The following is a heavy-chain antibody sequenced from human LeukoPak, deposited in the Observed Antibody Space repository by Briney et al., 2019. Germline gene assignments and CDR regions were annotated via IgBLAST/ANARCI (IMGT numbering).Heavy chain of an antibody. J-gene: IGHJ4*02. D-gene: IGHD3-9*01. CDR1: GGSISSSSYY. CDR3: ASGDYDILNGYYR. CDR2: IYYSGST. Sequence: PLETLSLTCTVSGGSISSSSYYWGWIRQPPGKGLEWIGSIYYSGSTYYNPSLKSRVTISVDTSKNQFSLKLSSVTAADTAVYYCASGDYDILNGYYRWGQGTLVTVPT. V-gene: IGHV4-39*01.